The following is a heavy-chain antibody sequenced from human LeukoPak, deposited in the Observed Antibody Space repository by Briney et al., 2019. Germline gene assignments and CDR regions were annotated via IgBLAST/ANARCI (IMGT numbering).Heavy chain of an antibody. V-gene: IGHV3-23*01. Sequence: GGSLRLSCAASGLTFSSHWMHWVRQAPGKGLEWVSAISGRGSSTYYADSVKGRFTISRDSSKNTLYLQLNSLRAEDTAVYYCAKATGDGYNYINDAFDIWGQGTMVTVSS. J-gene: IGHJ3*02. CDR1: GLTFSSHW. D-gene: IGHD5-24*01. CDR3: AKATGDGYNYINDAFDI. CDR2: ISGRGSST.